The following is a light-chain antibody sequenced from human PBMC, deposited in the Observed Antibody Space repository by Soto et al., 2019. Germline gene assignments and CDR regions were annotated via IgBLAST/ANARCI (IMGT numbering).Light chain of an antibody. J-gene: IGKJ5*01. CDR3: QQCNNWPS. CDR1: QIVSSN. V-gene: IGKV3-15*01. Sequence: EIVMTQSPATLSVSPGERATLSCRASQIVSSNLAWYQQKPGQAPRLLIYGASTRATGIPARFSGSGSGPEFTLTLSSLQSEYSAVYYCQQCNNWPSFGQGTRLEIK. CDR2: GAS.